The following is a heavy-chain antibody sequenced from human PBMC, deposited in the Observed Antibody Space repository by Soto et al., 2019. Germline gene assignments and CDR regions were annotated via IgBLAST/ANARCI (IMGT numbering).Heavy chain of an antibody. CDR1: GFTFDDYT. D-gene: IGHD3-9*01. V-gene: IGHV3-43*01. J-gene: IGHJ4*02. Sequence: GGSLRLSCAASGFTFDDYTMHWVRQAPGKGLEWVSLISWDGGSTYYADSVKGRFTISRDNSKNSLYLQMNSLRTEDTALYYCAKDTGNDILTQIDYWGQGTLVTVSS. CDR3: AKDTGNDILTQIDY. CDR2: ISWDGGST.